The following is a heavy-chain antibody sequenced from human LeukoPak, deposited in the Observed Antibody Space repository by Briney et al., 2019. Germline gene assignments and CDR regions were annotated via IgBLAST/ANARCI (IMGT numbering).Heavy chain of an antibody. CDR3: AKASEQWLWYWFDP. CDR2: ISWNSGSI. J-gene: IGHJ5*02. Sequence: SLRLSCAASGFTFDDYAMHWVRQAPGKGLAWVSGISWNSGSIGYADSVKGRFTISRDNAKNSLYLQMNSLRAEDTALYYCAKASEQWLWYWFDPWGQGTLVTVSS. V-gene: IGHV3-9*01. D-gene: IGHD6-19*01. CDR1: GFTFDDYA.